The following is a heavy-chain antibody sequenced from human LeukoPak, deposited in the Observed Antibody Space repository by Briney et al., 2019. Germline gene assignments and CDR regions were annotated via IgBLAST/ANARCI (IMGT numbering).Heavy chain of an antibody. J-gene: IGHJ4*02. CDR2: INPNSGGT. D-gene: IGHD3-9*01. Sequence: GASVKVSCKASGYTFTGYYMHWVRQAPGQGLEWMGWINPNSGGTNYAQKFQGRVTMTRDTSISTAYMELSRLRSDDTAVYYCARGGAYYDILTGRPRLAFDYWGQGTLVTVSP. CDR1: GYTFTGYY. CDR3: ARGGAYYDILTGRPRLAFDY. V-gene: IGHV1-2*02.